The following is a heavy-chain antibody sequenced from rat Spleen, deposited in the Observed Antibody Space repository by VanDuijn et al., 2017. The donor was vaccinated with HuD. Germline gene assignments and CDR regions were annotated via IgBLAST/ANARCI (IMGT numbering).Heavy chain of an antibody. V-gene: IGHV3-1*01. CDR1: DYSITSNY. J-gene: IGHJ2*01. CDR3: AILDYFDY. Sequence: EVQLQESGPGLVKPSQSLSLTCSVTDYSITSNYWDWIRKFPGNKMEWIGHISYSGSTSYNPSLKSRISITRDTSRNQFFLQVNSVTTEDTATYYCAILDYFDYWGQGVMVTVSS. CDR2: ISYSGST.